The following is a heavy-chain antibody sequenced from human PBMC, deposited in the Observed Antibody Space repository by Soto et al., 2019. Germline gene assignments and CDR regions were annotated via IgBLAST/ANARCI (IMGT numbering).Heavy chain of an antibody. D-gene: IGHD3-3*01. V-gene: IGHV3-21*01. CDR1: GFTFSSYS. CDR3: ARSDFWSGYSNY. Sequence: EVQLVESGGGLVKPGGSLRLSCAASGFTFSSYSMNWVRQAPGKGLEWVSSISSSSSYIYYADSVKGRFTISRDNAKNPLYLQMNSLRAEDTAVYYCARSDFWSGYSNYWGQGTLVTVSS. J-gene: IGHJ4*02. CDR2: ISSSSSYI.